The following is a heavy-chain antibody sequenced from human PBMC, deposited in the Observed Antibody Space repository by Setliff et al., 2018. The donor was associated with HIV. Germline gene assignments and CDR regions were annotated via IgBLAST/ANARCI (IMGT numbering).Heavy chain of an antibody. Sequence: SETLSLTCTVSGGSISRYFWNWIRQPPGKGLEWIGYLDTRGRAIYNPSLESRVAIWMDTSKNQFSLRLTSVAAADTASYYCASLFHDTSAPWLNYFDHWGQGTLVTVSS. D-gene: IGHD3-22*01. CDR3: ASLFHDTSAPWLNYFDH. CDR2: LDTRGRA. V-gene: IGHV4-4*08. J-gene: IGHJ4*02. CDR1: GGSISRYF.